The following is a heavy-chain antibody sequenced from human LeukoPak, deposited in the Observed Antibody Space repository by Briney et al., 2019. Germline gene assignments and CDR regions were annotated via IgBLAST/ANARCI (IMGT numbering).Heavy chain of an antibody. V-gene: IGHV3-20*04. CDR3: ARRRGPTGYYYMDV. CDR1: GFTFDDYG. D-gene: IGHD4-17*01. J-gene: IGHJ6*03. Sequence: PAGSLRLSCAASGFTFDDYGMSWVRQAPGKGLEWDSGINWNSASTSYADSVKGRFTISRDNAKNSLYLQMNSLRAKDTALYYCARRRGPTGYYYMDVWGKGTTVTVSS. CDR2: INWNSAST.